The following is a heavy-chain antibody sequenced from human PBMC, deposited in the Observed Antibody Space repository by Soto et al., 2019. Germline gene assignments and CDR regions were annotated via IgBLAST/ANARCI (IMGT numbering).Heavy chain of an antibody. V-gene: IGHV3-7*01. CDR1: GFTFSSYW. CDR2: IKQDGSEK. CDR3: ARENYFVDYYYGMDV. D-gene: IGHD1-7*01. J-gene: IGHJ6*02. Sequence: PGGSLRLSCAASGFTFSSYWMSWVRQAPGKGLEWVANIKQDGSEKYYVDSVKGRFTISRDNAKNSLYLQMNSLRAEDTAVYYCARENYFVDYYYGMDVWGQGTTVTVS.